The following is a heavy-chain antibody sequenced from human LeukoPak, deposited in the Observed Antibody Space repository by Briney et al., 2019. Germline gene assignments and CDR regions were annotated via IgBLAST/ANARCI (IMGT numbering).Heavy chain of an antibody. CDR1: GFTFSRNG. V-gene: IGHV3-30*18. J-gene: IGHJ4*02. Sequence: GGSLRLSCAASGFTFSRNGMHWVRQAPGKGLEWVAVISYDGSDKYYADSVKGRFTISRDNSKNTLYLQMNSLGAEDTAVYYCAKDLSAGWSLDYWGQGTLVTVSS. CDR2: ISYDGSDK. CDR3: AKDLSAGWSLDY. D-gene: IGHD6-19*01.